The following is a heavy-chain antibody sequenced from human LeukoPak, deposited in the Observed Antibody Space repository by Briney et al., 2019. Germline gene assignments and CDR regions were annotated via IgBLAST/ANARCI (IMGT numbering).Heavy chain of an antibody. J-gene: IGHJ4*02. CDR3: VSENCSGTSCSSFDY. CDR1: GGSISSRSYY. V-gene: IGHV4-39*01. CDR2: IFYSGTT. D-gene: IGHD2-2*01. Sequence: SETLSLTCTVSGGSISSRSYYWGWIRQPPGKGLEWIGSIFYSGTTYYNPSLKSRVTISVDTSKNQFSLRLSSVTAADTAVYYCVSENCSGTSCSSFDYWGQGTLVTVSS.